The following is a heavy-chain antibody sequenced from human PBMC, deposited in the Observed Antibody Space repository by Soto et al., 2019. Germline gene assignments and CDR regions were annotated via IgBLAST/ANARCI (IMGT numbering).Heavy chain of an antibody. CDR2: ISYDGSNK. D-gene: IGHD2-21*02. CDR3: ARDKLVVVTALDY. J-gene: IGHJ4*02. CDR1: GFTFSSYA. Sequence: GGSLRLSCAASGFTFSSYAMHWVRQAPGKGLEWVAVISYDGSNKYYADSVKGRFTISRDNSKNTLYLQMNSLRAEDTAVYYCARDKLVVVTALDYWGQGTLVTVSS. V-gene: IGHV3-30-3*01.